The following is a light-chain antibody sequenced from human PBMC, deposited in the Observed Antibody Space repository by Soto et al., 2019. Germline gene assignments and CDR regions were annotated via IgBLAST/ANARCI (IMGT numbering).Light chain of an antibody. J-gene: IGKJ1*01. CDR2: SAS. CDR1: ETIVTY. Sequence: DLQMTQSPSSLSASVGDRVTITCRASETIVTYLHWYQQKPGKAPKLLIYSASSLQSGVPSRFSGSRSGTDFTLTISNLQPEDFAIYYCQESYSTPGTFGQGTKVEI. V-gene: IGKV1-39*01. CDR3: QESYSTPGT.